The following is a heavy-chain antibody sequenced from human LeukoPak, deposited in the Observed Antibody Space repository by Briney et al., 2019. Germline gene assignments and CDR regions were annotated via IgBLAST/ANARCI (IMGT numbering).Heavy chain of an antibody. CDR3: TRRGATAGENFDH. D-gene: IGHD6-13*01. CDR1: GFTFSSYA. J-gene: IGHJ4*02. CDR2: ISGSGGST. Sequence: GGSLRLSCAASGFTFSSYAMSWVRQAPGKGLEWVSAISGSGGSTYYADSVKGRFTISRDNSKNTLYLQMNSLKTEDTAVYYCTRRGATAGENFDHWGQGTLVTVSS. V-gene: IGHV3-23*01.